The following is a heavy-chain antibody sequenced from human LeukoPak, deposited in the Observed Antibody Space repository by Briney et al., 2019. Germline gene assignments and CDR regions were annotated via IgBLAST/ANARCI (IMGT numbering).Heavy chain of an antibody. V-gene: IGHV3-53*01. CDR1: GFTVSSNY. CDR2: IYSGGST. J-gene: IGHJ3*02. Sequence: GGSLRLSCAASGFTVSSNYMSWVRQAPGKGLEWVSVIYSGGSTYYADSVKGRFTTSRDNSKNTLYLQMNSLRAEDTAVYYCARAPDGYEAFDIWGQGTMVTVSS. D-gene: IGHD3-22*01. CDR3: ARAPDGYEAFDI.